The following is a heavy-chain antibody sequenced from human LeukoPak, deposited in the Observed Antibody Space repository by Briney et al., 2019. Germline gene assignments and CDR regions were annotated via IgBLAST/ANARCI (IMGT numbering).Heavy chain of an antibody. Sequence: GGSLRLSCAASGFTFSSYEMNWVRQAPGKWLEWVSYISSSGSTIYYADSVKGRFTISRDNAKNSLYLQMNSLRAEDTAVYYCARVPRTLYGGPLPWFDPWGQGTLVTVSS. D-gene: IGHD4-23*01. V-gene: IGHV3-48*03. CDR3: ARVPRTLYGGPLPWFDP. J-gene: IGHJ5*02. CDR2: ISSSGSTI. CDR1: GFTFSSYE.